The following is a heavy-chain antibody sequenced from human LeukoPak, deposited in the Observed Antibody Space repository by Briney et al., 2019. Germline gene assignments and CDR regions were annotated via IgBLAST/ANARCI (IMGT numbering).Heavy chain of an antibody. CDR2: FNPSGNRT. CDR1: GYTFTSYY. V-gene: IGHV1-46*01. D-gene: IGHD2-15*01. CDR3: ATSAFDY. J-gene: IGHJ4*02. Sequence: GASVKVSCKASGYTFTSYYMHWVRQAPGQGLEWMGTFNPSGNRTSYAEKFQGRVTLTRDTSTSTVYMELSSLRSEDTAVYYCATSAFDYWGQGTLVTVPS.